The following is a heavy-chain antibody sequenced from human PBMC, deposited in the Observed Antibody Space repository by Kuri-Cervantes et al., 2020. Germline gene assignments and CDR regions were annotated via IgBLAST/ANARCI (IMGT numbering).Heavy chain of an antibody. CDR1: GFTFSDYY. V-gene: IGHV3-11*04. J-gene: IGHJ3*02. CDR2: ISSSGSTI. Sequence: LSLTCAASGFTFSDYYMSWIRQAPGKGLEWVSYISSSGSTIYYADSVKGRFTISRDNAKNSLYLQMNSLRAEDTAVYYCAKDRGGYCSSTSCPLTDAFDIWGQGTMVTVSS. CDR3: AKDRGGYCSSTSCPLTDAFDI. D-gene: IGHD2-2*01.